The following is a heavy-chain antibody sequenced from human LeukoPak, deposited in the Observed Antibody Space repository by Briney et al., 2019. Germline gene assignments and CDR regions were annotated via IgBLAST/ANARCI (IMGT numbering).Heavy chain of an antibody. CDR3: AREAAAGTKADAFDI. V-gene: IGHV4-59*01. CDR1: GGSISSYY. J-gene: IGHJ3*02. Sequence: SETLSLTCTVSGGSISSYYWSWIRQPPGKGLEWIGYIYYSGSTNYSPSLKSRVTISVDTSKNQFSLKLSSVTAADTAVYYCAREAAAGTKADAFDIWGQGTMVTVSS. D-gene: IGHD6-13*01. CDR2: IYYSGST.